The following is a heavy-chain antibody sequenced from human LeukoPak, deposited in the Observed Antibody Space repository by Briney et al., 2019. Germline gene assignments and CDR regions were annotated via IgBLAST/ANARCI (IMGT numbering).Heavy chain of an antibody. V-gene: IGHV3-7*01. CDR2: IKQDGSEK. Sequence: GGSLRLSRAASEFTFSSYWMSWVRQAPGKGLEWGANIKQDGSEKYYVDSVKGRFTISRDNAKNSLYLQMNSLRAEDTAVYYCATDMASGYYGYDAFDIWGQGTMVTVSS. CDR3: ATDMASGYYGYDAFDI. J-gene: IGHJ3*02. D-gene: IGHD3-22*01. CDR1: EFTFSSYW.